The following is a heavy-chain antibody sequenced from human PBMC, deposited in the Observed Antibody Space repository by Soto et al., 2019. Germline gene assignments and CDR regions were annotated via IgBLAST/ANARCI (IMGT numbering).Heavy chain of an antibody. CDR1: GFTFSTYW. J-gene: IGHJ6*02. CDR3: ATRVHGDYQGKYYYAMDV. D-gene: IGHD2-21*01. CDR2: INMDGTNT. Sequence: GGSLRLSCAASGFTFSTYWMHWVRQAPGKGLVWVSRINMDGTNTNHADSVKGRFTISADKSISTAYLQWNSLKASDTAMYYCATRVHGDYQGKYYYAMDVWGQGTTVTVSS. V-gene: IGHV3-74*01.